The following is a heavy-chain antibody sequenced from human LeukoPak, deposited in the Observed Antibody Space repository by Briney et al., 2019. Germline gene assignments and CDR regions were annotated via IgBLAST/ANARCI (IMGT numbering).Heavy chain of an antibody. Sequence: GSLRLSCAASGFTFSSHAMYWVRQAPGKGLEWVSSITSSSRYIYYADSVKGRFTISRDNAKNSLYLQMDSLRAEDTAVYYCARDPYSGSYYAYYYYYMDVWGKGTTVTVSS. CDR3: ARDPYSGSYYAYYYYYMDV. CDR1: GFTFSSHA. CDR2: ITSSSRYI. V-gene: IGHV3-21*01. J-gene: IGHJ6*03. D-gene: IGHD1-26*01.